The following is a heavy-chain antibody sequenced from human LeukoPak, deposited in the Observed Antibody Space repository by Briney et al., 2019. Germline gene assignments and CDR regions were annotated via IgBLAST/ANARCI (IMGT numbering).Heavy chain of an antibody. CDR3: AKEGILGYCSGGSCYSQFVRGSHDY. J-gene: IGHJ4*02. CDR2: ISGSGGST. V-gene: IGHV3-23*01. Sequence: GGSLRLSCAASGFTFSSYGMSWVRQAPGKGLEWVSAISGSGGSTYYADSVKGRFTISRDNSKNTLYLQMNSLRAEDTAVYYCAKEGILGYCSGGSCYSQFVRGSHDYWGQGTLVTVSS. CDR1: GFTFSSYG. D-gene: IGHD2-15*01.